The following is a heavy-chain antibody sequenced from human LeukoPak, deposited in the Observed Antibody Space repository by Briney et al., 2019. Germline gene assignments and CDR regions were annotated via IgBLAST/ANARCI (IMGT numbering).Heavy chain of an antibody. V-gene: IGHV1-2*02. CDR2: INPNSGGT. J-gene: IGHJ5*02. CDR1: GYTFTGYY. Sequence: ASVKVSCKASGYTFTGYYMHWVRQAPGQGLEWMGWINPNSGGTNYAQKFQGRVTMTRDTSISTAYMELSRLRSDDTAVYYCARDPGYCSGGSCYSSWFDPWGQGTLVTVSS. CDR3: ARDPGYCSGGSCYSSWFDP. D-gene: IGHD2-15*01.